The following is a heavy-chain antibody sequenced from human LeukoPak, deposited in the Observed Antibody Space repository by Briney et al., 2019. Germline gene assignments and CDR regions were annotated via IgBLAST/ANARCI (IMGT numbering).Heavy chain of an antibody. CDR1: GFTFPAYA. Sequence: TGGSLRLSCAASGFTFPAYAMSWVRQTPGKGLEWVSYISSSGSTIYYADSVKGRFTISRDNAKNSLYLQMNSLRAEDTAVYYCARILGAYSGYDSGYWGQGTLVTVSS. CDR2: ISSSGSTI. D-gene: IGHD5-12*01. J-gene: IGHJ4*02. CDR3: ARILGAYSGYDSGY. V-gene: IGHV3-48*03.